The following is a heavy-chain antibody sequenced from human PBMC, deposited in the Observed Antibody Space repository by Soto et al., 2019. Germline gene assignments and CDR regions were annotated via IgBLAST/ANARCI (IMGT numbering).Heavy chain of an antibody. D-gene: IGHD6-19*01. CDR3: AKDHSLGFIAVAVPEAFDI. V-gene: IGHV3-30*18. J-gene: IGHJ3*02. CDR2: ISYDGSNK. Sequence: QVQLVESGGGVVQPGRSLRLSCAASGFTFSSYGMHWVRQAPGKGLEWVAVISYDGSNKYYADSVKGRFTISRDNSKNTLYLQMNSLRAEDTAVYYCAKDHSLGFIAVAVPEAFDIWGQGTMVTVSS. CDR1: GFTFSSYG.